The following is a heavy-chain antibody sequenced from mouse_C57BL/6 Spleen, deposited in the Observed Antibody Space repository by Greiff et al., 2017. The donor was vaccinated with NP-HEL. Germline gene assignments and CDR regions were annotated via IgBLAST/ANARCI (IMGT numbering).Heavy chain of an antibody. CDR2: ISYDGSN. D-gene: IGHD1-1*01. V-gene: IGHV3-6*01. J-gene: IGHJ1*03. CDR3: ARDSELRYWYFDV. Sequence: EVKLVESGPGLVKPSQSLSLTCSVTGYSITSGYYWNWIRQFPGNKLEWMGYISYDGSNNYNPSLKNRISITRDTSKNQFFLKLNSVTTEDTATYYCARDSELRYWYFDVWGTGTTVTVSS. CDR1: GYSITSGYY.